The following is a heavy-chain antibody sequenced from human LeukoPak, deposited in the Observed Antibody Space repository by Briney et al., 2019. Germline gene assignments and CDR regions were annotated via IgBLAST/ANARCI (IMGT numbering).Heavy chain of an antibody. CDR3: ARRKAGYSYGLNYYYYYMDV. CDR2: IYYSGST. Sequence: SETLSLTCTVSGGSISSGDYYWSWIRQPPGEGLEWIGYIYYSGSTYYNPSLKSRVTISVDTSKNQFSLKLSSVTAADTAVYYCARRKAGYSYGLNYYYYYMDVWGKGTTVTVSS. CDR1: GGSISSGDYY. D-gene: IGHD5-18*01. J-gene: IGHJ6*03. V-gene: IGHV4-30-4*08.